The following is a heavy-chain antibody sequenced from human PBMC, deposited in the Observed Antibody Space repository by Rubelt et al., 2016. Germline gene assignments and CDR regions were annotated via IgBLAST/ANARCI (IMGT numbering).Heavy chain of an antibody. CDR3: SRITRQEAIWDAFDI. J-gene: IGHJ3*02. D-gene: IGHD1-1*01. CDR1: GFSLSNAAIG. CDR2: IFSNDDK. Sequence: QVTLEESGPVLVKPTETLTLTCTVSGFSLSNAAIGVSWIRQTPGKALEWLAHIFSNDDKSYSTSLKSRLTISKDTSKSQVVLTMTNMDPVDTATYYCSRITRQEAIWDAFDIWGPGTMVTVSS. V-gene: IGHV2-26*01.